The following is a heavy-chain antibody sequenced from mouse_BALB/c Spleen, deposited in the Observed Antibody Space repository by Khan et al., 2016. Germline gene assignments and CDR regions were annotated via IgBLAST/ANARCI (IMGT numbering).Heavy chain of an antibody. D-gene: IGHD2-13*01. CDR3: ARGRYHGEGYYFDY. CDR2: INTYYGDA. Sequence: VQLQESGAELVRPGVSVKISCKGSGYTFTDYAIHWVKQSHAKSLEWIGIINTYYGDASYNQKFKDKATVTVDKSSSTAYMELARLTSEDSAIXYCARGRYHGEGYYFDYWGQGTTLTVSS. V-gene: IGHV1S137*01. J-gene: IGHJ2*01. CDR1: GYTFTDYA.